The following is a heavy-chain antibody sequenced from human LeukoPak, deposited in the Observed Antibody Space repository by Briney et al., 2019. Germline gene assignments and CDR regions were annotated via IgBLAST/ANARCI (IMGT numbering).Heavy chain of an antibody. D-gene: IGHD5-12*01. J-gene: IGHJ4*02. CDR2: VINSGST. V-gene: IGHV4-34*12. Sequence: WETLSLTCTLYGGSFSNYYWNWIRQPPGKGLEWVGEVINSGSTNYNTSLNGRLTISVDTSKNQFSLSLNYVTAADTAVYYCAIGERFSGFNYWGQGTLVTVSS. CDR3: AIGERFSGFNY. CDR1: GGSFSNYY.